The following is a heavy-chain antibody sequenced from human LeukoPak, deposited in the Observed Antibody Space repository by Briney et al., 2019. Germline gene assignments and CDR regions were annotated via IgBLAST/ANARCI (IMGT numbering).Heavy chain of an antibody. J-gene: IGHJ6*02. CDR3: ARGRGRDSSGFPMDV. D-gene: IGHD6-19*01. V-gene: IGHV4-4*02. CDR2: MYLSGTT. Sequence: PSGTLSLTCTVSGDSINSLDLWSWVRQPPGKGLEWIGEMYLSGTTHSNPSVKSRVTISVDTSKNQFSLKLSSVTAADTAVYYCARGRGRDSSGFPMDVWGQGTTVTVSS. CDR1: GDSINSLDL.